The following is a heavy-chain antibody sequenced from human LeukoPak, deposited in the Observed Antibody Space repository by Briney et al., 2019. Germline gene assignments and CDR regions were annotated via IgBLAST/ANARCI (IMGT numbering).Heavy chain of an antibody. CDR1: GGSISSGGYY. D-gene: IGHD4-17*01. CDR3: ARVRRDPNLRFVDY. J-gene: IGHJ4*02. Sequence: SETLSLTCTVSGGSISSGGYYWSWIRQHPGKGLEWIGYIYYSGSTYYNPSLKSRVTISVDTSKNQFSLKLSSVTAADTAVYYCARVRRDPNLRFVDYWGQGTLVTVSS. CDR2: IYYSGST. V-gene: IGHV4-31*03.